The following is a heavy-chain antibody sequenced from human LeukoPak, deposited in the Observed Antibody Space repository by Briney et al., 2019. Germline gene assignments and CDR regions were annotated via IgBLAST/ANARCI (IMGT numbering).Heavy chain of an antibody. CDR2: IYYSGST. CDR3: ARPRDSSGYYSS. J-gene: IGHJ5*02. V-gene: IGHV4-39*01. Sequence: SETLSLTCTVSGGSISSSSYYWGWLRQPPGKGLEWIGSIYYSGSTYYNPSLKSRVTISVDTSKNQFSLKLSSVTAADTAVYYCARPRDSSGYYSSWGQGTLVTVSS. CDR1: GGSISSSSYY. D-gene: IGHD3-22*01.